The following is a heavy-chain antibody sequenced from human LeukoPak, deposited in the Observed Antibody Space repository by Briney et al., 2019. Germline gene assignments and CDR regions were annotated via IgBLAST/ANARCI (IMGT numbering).Heavy chain of an antibody. V-gene: IGHV3-23*01. J-gene: IGHJ2*01. CDR2: ISDSGGST. CDR3: AKLDYGDYGYFDL. CDR1: GFTFSSYA. D-gene: IGHD4-17*01. Sequence: GGSLRLSCAASGFTFSSYAMSWVRLAPGKGLEWVSAISDSGGSTYYADSVKGRFTISRDNSKNTLYLQMNSLRAEDTAVYYCAKLDYGDYGYFDLWGRGTLVTVSS.